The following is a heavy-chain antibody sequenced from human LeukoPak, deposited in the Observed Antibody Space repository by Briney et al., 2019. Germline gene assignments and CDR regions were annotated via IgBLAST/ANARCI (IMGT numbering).Heavy chain of an antibody. Sequence: ASVKVSCKASGYTFTSYDINWVRQATGQGLEWVGWMNPNSGNTDYAQKFQGRVTMTRNTSISTAYMELSSLRSEDTAVYYCARGLLVWLARPLGYWGQGTLVTVSS. V-gene: IGHV1-8*01. J-gene: IGHJ4*02. CDR3: ARGLLVWLARPLGY. CDR1: GYTFTSYD. CDR2: MNPNSGNT. D-gene: IGHD6-19*01.